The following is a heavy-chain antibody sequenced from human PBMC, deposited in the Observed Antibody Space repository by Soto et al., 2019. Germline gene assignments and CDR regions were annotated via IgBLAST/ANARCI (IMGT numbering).Heavy chain of an antibody. D-gene: IGHD1-1*01. CDR3: ARESGKVDYYYGMDV. CDR2: ISSSSSTI. Sequence: GSLRLSCAASGFTFSSYSLNWVRQAPGEGLEWVSYISSSSSTIYYADSVKGLFTISRDNAKNSLYLQMNSQRDEDTAVYYCARESGKVDYYYGMDVWGQGTTVTVSS. CDR1: GFTFSSYS. V-gene: IGHV3-48*02. J-gene: IGHJ6*02.